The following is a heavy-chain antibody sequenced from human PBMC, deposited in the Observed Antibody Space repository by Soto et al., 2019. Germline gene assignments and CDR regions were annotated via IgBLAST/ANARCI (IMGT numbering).Heavy chain of an antibody. D-gene: IGHD3-10*02. CDR3: ARDSPEAPLRSNYYYYYGMDV. Sequence: GGSLRLSCAASGFTFSSYGMHWVRQAPGKGLEWVAVIWYDGSNKYYADSVKGRFTISRDNSKNTLYLQMNSLRAEDTAVYYCARDSPEAPLRSNYYYYYGMDVWGQGTTVTVSS. J-gene: IGHJ6*02. CDR1: GFTFSSYG. CDR2: IWYDGSNK. V-gene: IGHV3-33*01.